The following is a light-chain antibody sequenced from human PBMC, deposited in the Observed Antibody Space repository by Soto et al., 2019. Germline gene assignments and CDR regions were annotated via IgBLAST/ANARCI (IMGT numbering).Light chain of an antibody. V-gene: IGKV1-5*03. Sequence: DIQMTQSPSTLSASVGDRVTITCRASQSIEKLLAWYHQKPGKAPKLFVLKAPTLEIGVPSRFSGSGSGTEFTLSISSMQPDDFATDFCQRYENFPRTFGQGTKVDIK. CDR1: QSIEKL. J-gene: IGKJ1*01. CDR3: QRYENFPRT. CDR2: KAP.